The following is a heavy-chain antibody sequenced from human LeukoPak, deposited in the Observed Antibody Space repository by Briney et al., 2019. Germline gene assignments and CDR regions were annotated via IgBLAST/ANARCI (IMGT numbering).Heavy chain of an antibody. CDR2: IFTSGST. Sequence: SETLSLTCIVSGGSISSYSWSWIRQPAGKGLEWIGRIFTSGSTNYNPSLKSRGTISVDTSKNQFSLKLSSVTAADTAVYYCARGRGIRRFDYWGQGTLVTVSS. D-gene: IGHD5-18*01. V-gene: IGHV4-4*07. CDR1: GGSISSYS. J-gene: IGHJ4*02. CDR3: ARGRGIRRFDY.